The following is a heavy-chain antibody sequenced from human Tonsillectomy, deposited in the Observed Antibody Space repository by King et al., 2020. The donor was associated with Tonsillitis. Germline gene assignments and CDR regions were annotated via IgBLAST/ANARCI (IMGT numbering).Heavy chain of an antibody. CDR1: GFIFSSDS. J-gene: IGHJ3*02. D-gene: IGHD3-10*01. V-gene: IGHV3-48*04. CDR2: ITGRGGNI. CDR3: ARDSAWAFDI. Sequence: VQLVESGGGLVQPGGSLRLSCAASGFIFSSDSMNWVRQAPGKGLEWVSYITGRGGNINYADSVKGRFIISRDNAKNSLYLQMNSLRAEDTAVYYCARDSAWAFDIWGLGTVVTVSS.